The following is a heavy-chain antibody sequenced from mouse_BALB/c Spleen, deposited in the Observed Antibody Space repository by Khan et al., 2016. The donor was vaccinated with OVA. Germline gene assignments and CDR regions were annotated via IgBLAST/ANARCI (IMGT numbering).Heavy chain of an antibody. CDR2: IYPGSDNA. CDR1: GYTFTYYV. D-gene: IGHD2-3*01. V-gene: IGHV1-81*01. Sequence: QVQLQQSGPELVKPGASVKMSCKASGYTFTYYVITWVKQRTGQGLEWIGEIYPGSDNAYYNERFKGQATLTEDKSSNTTHMQLSSLTSEDSAVYFCARGDGYYVYFDYWGQGTTLTVSS. CDR3: ARGDGYYVYFDY. J-gene: IGHJ2*01.